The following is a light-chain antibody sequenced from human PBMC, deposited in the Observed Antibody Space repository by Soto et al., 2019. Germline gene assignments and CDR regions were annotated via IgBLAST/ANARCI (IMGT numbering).Light chain of an antibody. J-gene: IGKJ1*01. CDR1: QSVTSSF. V-gene: IGKV3-20*01. CDR2: GAS. Sequence: EIVLTQSPGTLSLSLGERATLSCRASQSVTSSFLAWYQQKPGQAPRLLIYGASSRATGIPDRFSGSGSGTDFTLTLSRLEPEDFAVYYCQQYGRSPWTFGQGTKVEIK. CDR3: QQYGRSPWT.